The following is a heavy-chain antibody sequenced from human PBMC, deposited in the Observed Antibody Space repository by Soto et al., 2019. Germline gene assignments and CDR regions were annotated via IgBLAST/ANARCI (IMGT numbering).Heavy chain of an antibody. CDR3: ARDDSSSTYYYYYMDV. D-gene: IGHD6-6*01. CDR2: IWYDGSNK. V-gene: IGHV3-33*01. Sequence: QVQLVESGGGVVQPGRSLRLSCAASGFTFSSYGMHWVRQAPGKGLEWVAVIWYDGSNKYYADSVKGRFTIPRDNSKNTLYLQMNSLRAEDTAVYYCARDDSSSTYYYYYMDVWGKGTTVTVSS. CDR1: GFTFSSYG. J-gene: IGHJ6*03.